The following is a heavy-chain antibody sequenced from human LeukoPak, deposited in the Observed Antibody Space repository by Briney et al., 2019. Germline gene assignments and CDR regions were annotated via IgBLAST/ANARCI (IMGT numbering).Heavy chain of an antibody. J-gene: IGHJ5*02. Sequence: PSETLSLTCTVSGVSISSSNSYWGWIRQPPGKGLEWIGSIYYSGNTYYNASLKSQVSISIDTSKNQFSLKLTSVTAADTALYYCARLDYDSSVYHPYNWFDPWGQGILVTVSS. CDR1: GVSISSSNSY. CDR2: IYYSGNT. D-gene: IGHD3-22*01. V-gene: IGHV4-39*07. CDR3: ARLDYDSSVYHPYNWFDP.